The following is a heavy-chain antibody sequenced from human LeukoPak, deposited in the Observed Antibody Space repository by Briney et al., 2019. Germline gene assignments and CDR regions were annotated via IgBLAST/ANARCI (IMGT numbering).Heavy chain of an antibody. CDR2: ISWDGGST. Sequence: GGSLRLSCAATGFTFDGYAMHWVRQAPGKGLEWVSLISWDGGSTYYADSVKGRFTISRDNSKNSLYLQMNSLRAEDTALYYCAKRRGYCTNGVCPGDFDYWGQGTLVTVSS. J-gene: IGHJ4*02. CDR1: GFTFDGYA. CDR3: AKRRGYCTNGVCPGDFDY. D-gene: IGHD2-8*01. V-gene: IGHV3-43D*03.